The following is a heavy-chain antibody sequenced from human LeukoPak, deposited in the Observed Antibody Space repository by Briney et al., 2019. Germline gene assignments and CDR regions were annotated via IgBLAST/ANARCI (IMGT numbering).Heavy chain of an antibody. V-gene: IGHV3-23*01. CDR2: ISGSGGST. D-gene: IGHD2-2*01. J-gene: IGHJ4*02. Sequence: GGSLRLSCAASGFTFSNYAMTWVRQAPGKGLEWVSVISGSGGSTYYADSVKGRFTISRDNSKNTLYLQMNSLRADDTAVYYCAKDVNLVVPAACDYWGQGTLVTVSS. CDR1: GFTFSNYA. CDR3: AKDVNLVVPAACDY.